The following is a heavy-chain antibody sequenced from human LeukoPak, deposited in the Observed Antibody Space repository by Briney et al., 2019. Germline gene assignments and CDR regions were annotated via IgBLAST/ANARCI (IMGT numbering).Heavy chain of an antibody. J-gene: IGHJ4*02. V-gene: IGHV1-3*01. D-gene: IGHD6-19*01. Sequence: PGRSLRLSCAASGFTFSSYAMHWVRQAPGQRLEWMGWINAGNGNTKYSQKFQGRVTITRDTSASTAYMELSSLRSEDTAVYYCARDRWLPTRDLDYWGQGTLVTVSS. CDR1: GFTFSSYA. CDR2: INAGNGNT. CDR3: ARDRWLPTRDLDY.